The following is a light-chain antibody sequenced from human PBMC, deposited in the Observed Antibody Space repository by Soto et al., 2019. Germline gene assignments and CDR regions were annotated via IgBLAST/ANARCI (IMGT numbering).Light chain of an antibody. J-gene: IGKJ1*01. CDR1: QSISSW. CDR3: QQSHSSPRT. V-gene: IGKV1-5*03. CDR2: KAS. Sequence: DIQMTQSPSTLSASVGDRVTITCRASQSISSWLAWYQQKPGKAPKLLIYKASSLESGVPSRFSGSGSGTEFTLTISSLQPDDFATYYCQQSHSSPRTFGQGTTV.